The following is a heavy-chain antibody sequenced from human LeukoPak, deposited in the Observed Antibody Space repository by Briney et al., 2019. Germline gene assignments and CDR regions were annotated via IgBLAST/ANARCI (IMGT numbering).Heavy chain of an antibody. CDR2: INPYSGDT. CDR3: ARAVPGTAGPGY. J-gene: IGHJ4*02. D-gene: IGHD2-21*02. V-gene: IGHV1-2*02. Sequence: GASVKVSCKASGYSFTGYYIHWVRQAPGQGLEWLGWINPYSGDTNYAQNFQGRVTMTRDMSTSTVYMELSSLRSEDTAVYYCARAVPGTAGPGYWGQGTLVTVSS. CDR1: GYSFTGYY.